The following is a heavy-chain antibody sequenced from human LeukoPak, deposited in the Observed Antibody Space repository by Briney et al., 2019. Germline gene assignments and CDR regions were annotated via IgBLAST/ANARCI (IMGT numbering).Heavy chain of an antibody. CDR1: GGSIGSGGYY. V-gene: IGHV4-31*03. J-gene: IGHJ6*02. CDR2: IYYSGST. CDR3: ARRRGINDYSNWRAIPYYGMDV. Sequence: PSQTLSLTCTVSGGSIGSGGYYWSWIRQHPGKGLEWIGYIYYSGSTYYNPSLKSRVTISVDTSKNQFSLKLSSVAAADTAVYYCARRRGINDYSNWRAIPYYGMDVWGQGTTVTVSS. D-gene: IGHD4-11*01.